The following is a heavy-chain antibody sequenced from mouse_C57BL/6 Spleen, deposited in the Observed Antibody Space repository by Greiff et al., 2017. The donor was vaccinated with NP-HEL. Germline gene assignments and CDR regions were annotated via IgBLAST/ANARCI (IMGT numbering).Heavy chain of an antibody. V-gene: IGHV1-81*01. D-gene: IGHD3-2*02. Sequence: VQLQQSGAELARPGASVKLSCKASGYTFTSYGISWVKQRTGQGLEWIGEIYPRSGNTYYNEKFKGKATLTANKSSSTAYMELRSLTSDDSAVYFCARERTAQATGYAMDYWGQGTSVTVSS. CDR2: IYPRSGNT. CDR3: ARERTAQATGYAMDY. CDR1: GYTFTSYG. J-gene: IGHJ4*01.